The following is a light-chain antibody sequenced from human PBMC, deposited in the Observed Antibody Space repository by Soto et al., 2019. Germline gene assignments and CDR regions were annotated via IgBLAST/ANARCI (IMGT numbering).Light chain of an antibody. J-gene: IGKJ1*01. Sequence: EIVLTQSPGTLSLSPGERATLSCRASQSVSSSYLAWYQQKPGQAPRLLIYGASSRATGIPDRFSGSGSGTDFTLTISGLGPEDFAVYYCQQYGSSPLTFGQGTKVEIK. CDR3: QQYGSSPLT. CDR2: GAS. V-gene: IGKV3-20*01. CDR1: QSVSSSY.